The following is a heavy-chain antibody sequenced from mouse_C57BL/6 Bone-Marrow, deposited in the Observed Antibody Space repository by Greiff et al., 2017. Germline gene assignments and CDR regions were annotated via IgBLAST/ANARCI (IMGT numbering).Heavy chain of an antibody. V-gene: IGHV1-76*01. Sequence: VQVVESGAELVRPGASVKLSCKASGYTFTGYSMNWVNQRPGQGLEWIARIYPGSGYTYYNEKFKGKVTLTAEKSSSTAYMQLSSLTSEDSAVYFCARGGFAYWGQGTLVTVSA. CDR3: ARGGFAY. CDR1: GYTFTGYS. J-gene: IGHJ3*01. CDR2: IYPGSGYT.